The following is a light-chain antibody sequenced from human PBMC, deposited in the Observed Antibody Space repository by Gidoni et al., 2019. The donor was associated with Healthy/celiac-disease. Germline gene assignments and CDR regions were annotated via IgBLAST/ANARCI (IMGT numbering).Light chain of an antibody. CDR3: QTWGTGIPGV. Sequence: QLVRTQSPAASASLGASVKLTCTLSSGHSSYAIAWHQQQPEKGPRYLMKLNSDGSHSKGDGIPDRFSGSSSGAERYLTISSLQSEDEADYYCQTWGTGIPGVFGTGTKVTVL. CDR2: LNSDGSH. CDR1: SGHSSYA. V-gene: IGLV4-69*01. J-gene: IGLJ1*01.